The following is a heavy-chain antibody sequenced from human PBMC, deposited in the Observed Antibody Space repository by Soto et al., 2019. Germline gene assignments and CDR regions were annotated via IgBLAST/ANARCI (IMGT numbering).Heavy chain of an antibody. D-gene: IGHD3-10*01. J-gene: IGHJ4*02. CDR3: ASSMGRGGNDY. CDR2: IKTDGSEK. CDR1: GFTFSDYW. Sequence: EVQLVESGGGLVQPGGSLRLSCAASGFTFSDYWMRWVRQAPGKGLECVANIKTDGSEKYYVDPVKGRFTISRDNAKNSLYLQMNSLRAEDPAVYYCASSMGRGGNDYWGQGTLVAVSS. V-gene: IGHV3-7*05.